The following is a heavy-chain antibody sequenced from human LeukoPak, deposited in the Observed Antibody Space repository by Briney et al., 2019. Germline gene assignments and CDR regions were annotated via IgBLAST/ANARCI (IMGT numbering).Heavy chain of an antibody. Sequence: PGGSLRLSCEASRFIRLSTSAMSWVRQAPGKGLEWVSGISGSSGSTYYADSVEGRFTISRDDSKNTLYLQMNSLRAEDTAVYYCAKDGLGADWGFYYWGQGTLVTVSS. CDR1: RFIRLSTSA. J-gene: IGHJ4*02. V-gene: IGHV3-23*01. D-gene: IGHD7-27*01. CDR3: AKDGLGADWGFYY. CDR2: ISGSSGST.